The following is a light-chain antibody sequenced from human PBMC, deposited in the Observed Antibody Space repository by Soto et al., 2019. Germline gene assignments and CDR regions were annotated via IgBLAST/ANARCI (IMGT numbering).Light chain of an antibody. CDR2: AAS. CDR1: QSISSY. CDR3: QQSYSTPPT. J-gene: IGKJ1*01. V-gene: IGKV1-39*01. Sequence: DIQMTQSPSSLSASVGDRVTITCRASQSISSYLNWYQQKPGKAPKLLIYAASSLQSGLPSRFSGSGSGTDFTLTISSLQPEDFATYYWQQSYSTPPTFGQGTKVEIQ.